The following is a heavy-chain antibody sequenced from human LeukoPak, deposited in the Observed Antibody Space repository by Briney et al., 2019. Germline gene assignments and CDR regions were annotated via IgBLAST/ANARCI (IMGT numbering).Heavy chain of an antibody. D-gene: IGHD5-12*01. Sequence: GASVKVSCKASGHTFTSYAISWVRQAPGQGLEWMGGIIPIFGTAHYAQKFQGRVTITTDESTSTASMELSSLRSEDTAVYYCARTRGYSGYEGYFDYWGQGTLVTVSS. CDR1: GHTFTSYA. V-gene: IGHV1-69*05. J-gene: IGHJ4*02. CDR3: ARTRGYSGYEGYFDY. CDR2: IIPIFGTA.